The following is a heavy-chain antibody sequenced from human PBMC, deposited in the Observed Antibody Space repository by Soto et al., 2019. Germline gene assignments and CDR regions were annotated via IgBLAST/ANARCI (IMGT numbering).Heavy chain of an antibody. Sequence: SETLSLTCTVSGGSISSYYWSWIRQPPGKGLEWIGYIYYSGSTNYNPSLKSRVTISVDTSKNQFSLKLSSVTAADTAVYYCARSLYDYVWGSYRFNWFDPWGQGTLVTVSS. D-gene: IGHD3-16*02. CDR1: GGSISSYY. CDR3: ARSLYDYVWGSYRFNWFDP. CDR2: IYYSGST. J-gene: IGHJ5*02. V-gene: IGHV4-59*01.